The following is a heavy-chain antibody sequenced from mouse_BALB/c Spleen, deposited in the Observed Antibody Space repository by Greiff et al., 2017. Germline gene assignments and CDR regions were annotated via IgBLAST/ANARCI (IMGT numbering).Heavy chain of an antibody. J-gene: IGHJ4*01. CDR2: IWGDGST. CDR3: AREGNYYGYYAMDY. Sequence: VMLVESGPGLVAPSQSLSITCTVSGFSLTGYGVNWVRQPPGKGLEWLGMIWGDGSTDYNSALKSRLSISKDNSKSQVFLKMNSLQTDDTARYYCAREGNYYGYYAMDYWGQGTSVTVSS. V-gene: IGHV2-6-7*01. D-gene: IGHD1-2*01. CDR1: GFSLTGYG.